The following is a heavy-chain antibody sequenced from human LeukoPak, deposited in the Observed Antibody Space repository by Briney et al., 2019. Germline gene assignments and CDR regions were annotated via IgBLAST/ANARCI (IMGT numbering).Heavy chain of an antibody. Sequence: PSETLSLTCAVSGFSISIYYWSWIRQPPGKGLEWIGYICYSGGTNYNPSLKIRGTISVDTSKNQFSFKLISLTCADTSVYYCARELVGTSAFDIWGQGKMVTVSS. D-gene: IGHD1-26*01. CDR3: ARELVGTSAFDI. V-gene: IGHV4-59*01. J-gene: IGHJ3*02. CDR2: ICYSGGT. CDR1: GFSISIYY.